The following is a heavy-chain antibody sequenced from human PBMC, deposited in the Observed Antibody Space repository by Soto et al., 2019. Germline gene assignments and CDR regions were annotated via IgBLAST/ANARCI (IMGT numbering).Heavy chain of an antibody. Sequence: QVQLVQSGAEVKKPGSSVKVSCKASGGTFSSYAISWVRQAPGQGLEWMGGIIPIFGTANYAQKFQGRVTIAADESTSTAYVELRSLRSEDTAVYYCATHYGDYAASFDYWGQGTLVTVSS. CDR3: ATHYGDYAASFDY. J-gene: IGHJ4*02. D-gene: IGHD4-17*01. CDR2: IIPIFGTA. V-gene: IGHV1-69*12. CDR1: GGTFSSYA.